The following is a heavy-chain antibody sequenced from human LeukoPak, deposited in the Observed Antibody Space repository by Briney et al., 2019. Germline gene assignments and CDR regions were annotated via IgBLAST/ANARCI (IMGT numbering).Heavy chain of an antibody. V-gene: IGHV3-7*03. Sequence: GGSLRLSCAASGFTFSSYWMSWVRQAPGKGREWVANIKQEGSEKYYVDSVKGRFTISRDNAKNSLYLQMNRLRAADPAVYYCARGFGRPWGQGNLVTVSS. CDR2: IKQEGSEK. D-gene: IGHD3-10*01. J-gene: IGHJ5*02. CDR1: GFTFSSYW. CDR3: ARGFGRP.